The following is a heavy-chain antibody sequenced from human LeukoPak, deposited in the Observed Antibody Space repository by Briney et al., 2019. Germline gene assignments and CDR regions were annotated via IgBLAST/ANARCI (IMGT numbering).Heavy chain of an antibody. CDR1: GGTFSSYA. CDR2: IIPIFGTA. J-gene: IGHJ4*02. V-gene: IGHV1-69*13. CDR3: ARDRLLSRHFDY. Sequence: ASVKVSCKASGGTFSSYAISWVRQAPGQGLEWMGGIIPIFGTANYAQKFQGRVTITADESTSTAYMELSSLRSEDMAVYYCARDRLLSRHFDYWGQGTLVTVSS. D-gene: IGHD2-2*01.